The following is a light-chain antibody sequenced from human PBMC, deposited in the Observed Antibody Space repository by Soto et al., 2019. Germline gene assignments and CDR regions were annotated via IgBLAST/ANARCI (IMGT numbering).Light chain of an antibody. CDR1: QSLLHSNGYNY. CDR2: SGS. Sequence: DIVMTQSPLSLPATPGEPASISCRSRQSLLHSNGYNYLVWYLQKPGQSPQLLIYSGSNRASGVPDRFSGSGSGTDVTLKISRVEAEDVGTYYCRQAVQTPRTFGPGTKLEIK. V-gene: IGKV2-28*01. J-gene: IGKJ2*01. CDR3: RQAVQTPRT.